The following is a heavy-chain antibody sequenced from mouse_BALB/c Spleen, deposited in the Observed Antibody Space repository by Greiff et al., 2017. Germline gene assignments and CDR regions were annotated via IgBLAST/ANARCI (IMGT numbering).Heavy chain of an antibody. CDR3: ASYGDAMDY. V-gene: IGHV5-17*03. J-gene: IGHJ4*01. CDR2: ISSGSSTI. D-gene: IGHD1-1*02. Sequence: EVMLVESGGGLVQPGGSRKLSCAASGFTFSSFGMHWVRQAPEKGLEWVAYISSGSSTIYYADTVKGRFTISRDNAKNTLYLQMSSLKSEDTAMYYCASYGDAMDYWGQGTSVTVSS. CDR1: GFTFSSFG.